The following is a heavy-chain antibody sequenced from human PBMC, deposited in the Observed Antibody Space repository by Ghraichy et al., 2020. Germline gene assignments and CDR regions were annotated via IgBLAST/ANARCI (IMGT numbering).Heavy chain of an antibody. Sequence: SQTLSLTCTVSGGSISSYYWSWIRQPPGKGLEWIGYIYYSGSTNYNPSLKSRVTISVDTSKNQFSLKLSSVTAADTAVYYCARVRDTAMVTDWGQGTLVTVSP. D-gene: IGHD5-18*01. J-gene: IGHJ4*02. CDR2: IYYSGST. V-gene: IGHV4-59*01. CDR1: GGSISSYY. CDR3: ARVRDTAMVTD.